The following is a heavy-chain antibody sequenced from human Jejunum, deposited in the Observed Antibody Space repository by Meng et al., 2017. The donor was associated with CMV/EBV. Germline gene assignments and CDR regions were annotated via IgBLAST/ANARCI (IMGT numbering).Heavy chain of an antibody. V-gene: IGHV3-23*01. D-gene: IGHD4-11*01. CDR3: ARDVGYTVTAPFDY. J-gene: IGHJ4*02. Sequence: GFAFSSHAMSWVRQVPGKRPEWFAGISGAGLATYYADSVKGRFTISRDNSNNTLFLQMNGLRGDDTAVYYCARDVGYTVTAPFDYWGQGSVVTVSS. CDR1: GFAFSSHA. CDR2: ISGAGLAT.